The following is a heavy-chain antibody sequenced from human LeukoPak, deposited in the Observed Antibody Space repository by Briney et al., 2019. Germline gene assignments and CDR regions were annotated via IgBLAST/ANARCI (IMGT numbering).Heavy chain of an antibody. CDR1: GGSFSGYY. J-gene: IGHJ3*02. D-gene: IGHD6-6*01. Sequence: SETLSLTCVVYGGSFSGYYWSWIRQPPGKGLEWIGEINHSGSTNHNPSLKSRVTISVDTSKNQFSLKLSSVTAADTAVYYCSAARPEGDAFDIWGQGTMVTVSS. CDR3: SAARPEGDAFDI. CDR2: INHSGST. V-gene: IGHV4-34*01.